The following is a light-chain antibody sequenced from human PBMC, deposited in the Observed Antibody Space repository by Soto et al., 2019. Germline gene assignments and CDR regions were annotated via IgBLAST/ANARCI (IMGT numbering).Light chain of an antibody. J-gene: IGLJ1*01. CDR2: EVS. CDR1: TSDVGGYNY. V-gene: IGLV2-8*01. Sequence: QSALTQPPSASGSPGQSVTISCTGTTSDVGGYNYVSWYQQHPGKAPKLMIYEVSKRPSGVPDRFSGSKSGNTASLTVSGLQAEDEADYYCSSYAGSNNRVFGTGTHVTVL. CDR3: SSYAGSNNRV.